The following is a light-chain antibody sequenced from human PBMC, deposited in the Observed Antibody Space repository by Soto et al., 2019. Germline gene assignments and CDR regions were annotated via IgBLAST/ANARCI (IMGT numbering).Light chain of an antibody. CDR1: QTINNY. J-gene: IGKJ4*01. Sequence: DIQMTQSPSSLYASVGDRVTITCRASQTINNYLNWYQQKPGKEPKLLIYDASSLQSGVPSTVSGSGSGTDFTLTISRLPAEDSETYFCQESSTAPLTFGGGNKVEVK. CDR2: DAS. CDR3: QESSTAPLT. V-gene: IGKV1-39*01.